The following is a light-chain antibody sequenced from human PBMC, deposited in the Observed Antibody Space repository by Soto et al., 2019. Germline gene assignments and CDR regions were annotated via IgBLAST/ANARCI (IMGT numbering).Light chain of an antibody. Sequence: QSVLTQPPSASGTPGQRVTISCSGSTANIGSRTVKWYQQLPGTAPKLLIYSDNQRPSGVPDRFSGSKSGTSASLAISGLQSEDEADYYCSQWDDSLSGWVFGGGTKLTVL. CDR3: SQWDDSLSGWV. CDR2: SDN. CDR1: TANIGSRT. V-gene: IGLV1-44*01. J-gene: IGLJ3*02.